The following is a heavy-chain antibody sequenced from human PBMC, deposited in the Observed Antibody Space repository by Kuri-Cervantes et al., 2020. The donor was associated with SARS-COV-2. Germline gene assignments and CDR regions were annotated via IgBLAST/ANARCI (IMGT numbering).Heavy chain of an antibody. D-gene: IGHD7-27*01. CDR2: INPDGSYT. J-gene: IGHJ4*02. V-gene: IGHV3-74*01. Sequence: GGSLRLSCAASGFPFSRYAMSCARQAPGKGLVWVSRINPDGSYTNNADSVKGRFTLTRDNAKNMLFLQMNSLRAEDTAVYYCVRDGDHWDFDYWGQGTLVTVSS. CDR3: VRDGDHWDFDY. CDR1: GFPFSRYA.